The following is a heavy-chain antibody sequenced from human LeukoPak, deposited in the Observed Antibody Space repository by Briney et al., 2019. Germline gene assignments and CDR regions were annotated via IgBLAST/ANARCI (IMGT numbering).Heavy chain of an antibody. V-gene: IGHV1-18*01. CDR3: ARDRAARLRASLLKGLGWFDP. CDR2: ISAYNGNT. J-gene: IGHJ5*02. D-gene: IGHD6-6*01. Sequence: ASVKVSCKASGCTFTSYGISWVRQAPGQGLEWMGWISAYNGNTNYAQKLQGRVTMTTDTSTSTAYMELRSLRSDDTAVYYCARDRAARLRASLLKGLGWFDPWGQGTLVTVSS. CDR1: GCTFTSYG.